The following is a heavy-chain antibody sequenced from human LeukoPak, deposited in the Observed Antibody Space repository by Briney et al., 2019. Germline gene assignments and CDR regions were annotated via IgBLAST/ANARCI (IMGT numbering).Heavy chain of an antibody. Sequence: GGSLRLSCAASGFTFSSYCMNWVRQAPGKGLEWVSGISPRGDITYYTDSVRGRFTISRDNFKNIVSLQLNSLRVEDTAMYYCAKDDDWGRFNHWGQGTLVTVSS. D-gene: IGHD3-16*01. J-gene: IGHJ4*02. V-gene: IGHV3-23*01. CDR2: ISPRGDIT. CDR3: AKDDDWGRFNH. CDR1: GFTFSSYC.